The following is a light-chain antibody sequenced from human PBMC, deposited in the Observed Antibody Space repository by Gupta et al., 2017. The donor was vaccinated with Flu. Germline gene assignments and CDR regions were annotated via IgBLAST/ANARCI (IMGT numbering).Light chain of an antibody. J-gene: IGLJ3*02. CDR3: CSYAGSYTFKL. CDR2: DVI. V-gene: IGLV2-11*01. Sequence: QSALTQPRSVSGSPGQSVTISCNGTINDIGAYNYVSWYRQHAGKGPKLMIYDVIKRPSGVPDRFSGSKSGNTASLTISGLRMEDEGDYYCCSYAGSYTFKLFGGGTKVTVL. CDR1: INDIGAYNY.